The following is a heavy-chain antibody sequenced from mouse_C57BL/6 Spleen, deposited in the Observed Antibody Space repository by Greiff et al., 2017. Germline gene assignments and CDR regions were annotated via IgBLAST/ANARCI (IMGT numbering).Heavy chain of an antibody. D-gene: IGHD1-1*01. CDR2: IVPEDGDT. CDR3: TTDYYGKGY. J-gene: IGHJ2*01. V-gene: IGHV14-1*01. Sequence: VQLQQSGAELVRPGASVTLSCTASGFNINDYYMHWVKQRPEQGLEWIGRIVPEDGDTEYAPQFQGKATMTADTSSNTAYLQLSSLTSEDTAVYYCTTDYYGKGYWGQGTTLTVSS. CDR1: GFNINDYY.